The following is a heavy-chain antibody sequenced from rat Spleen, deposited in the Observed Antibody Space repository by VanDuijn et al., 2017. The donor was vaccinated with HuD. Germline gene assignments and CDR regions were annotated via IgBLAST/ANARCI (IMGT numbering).Heavy chain of an antibody. Sequence: EVQLVESGGGLVQPGRSLKLSCVASGFTFNNYWMTWIRQAPGKRLEWVASITNIGGSTYYPDSVKGRFTISRDNAKSTLYLQMNSLRSEDTATYYCTRDHGSYHYWYFDFWGPGTMVTVSS. CDR2: ITNIGGST. J-gene: IGHJ1*01. CDR3: TRDHGSYHYWYFDF. V-gene: IGHV5-31*01. CDR1: GFTFNNYW. D-gene: IGHD1-12*02.